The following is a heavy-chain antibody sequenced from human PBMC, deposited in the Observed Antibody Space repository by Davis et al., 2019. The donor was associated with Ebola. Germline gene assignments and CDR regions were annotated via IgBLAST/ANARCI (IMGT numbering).Heavy chain of an antibody. V-gene: IGHV1-18*04. CDR1: GHTFTGYS. Sequence: AASVKVSCKASGHTFTGYSMHWVRQAPGQGLEWMGWISAYNGNTNYAQKLQGRVTMTTDTSTSTAYMELRSLRSDDTARYYCARDVRGITGPSEYWGQGTLVTVSS. J-gene: IGHJ4*02. CDR3: ARDVRGITGPSEY. CDR2: ISAYNGNT. D-gene: IGHD1-1*01.